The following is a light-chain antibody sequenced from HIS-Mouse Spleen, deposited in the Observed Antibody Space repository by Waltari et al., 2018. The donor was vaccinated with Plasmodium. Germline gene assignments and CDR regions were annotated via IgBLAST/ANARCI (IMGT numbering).Light chain of an antibody. V-gene: IGKV4-1*01. CDR1: QSVLYSSNNKNY. Sequence: DIVMTQSPDPLAVSLGERATINCKSSQSVLYSSNNKNYLAWYQQKPGQPPKLLIYWASTRESGVPDRFSGSESETDFTLTISSLQAEDVAVYYCQQYYSTPPYTFGQGTKLEIK. J-gene: IGKJ2*01. CDR2: WAS. CDR3: QQYYSTPPYT.